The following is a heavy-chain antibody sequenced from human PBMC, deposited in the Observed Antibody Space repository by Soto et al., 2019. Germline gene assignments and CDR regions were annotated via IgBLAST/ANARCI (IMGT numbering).Heavy chain of an antibody. J-gene: IGHJ6*02. CDR1: GFTFSSYG. CDR3: AKDQDSSSWFPGYYGMDV. CDR2: ISYDGSNK. V-gene: IGHV3-30*18. Sequence: QVQLVESGGGVVQPGRSLRLSCAASGFTFSSYGMHWVRQAPGKGLEWVAVISYDGSNKYYADSVKGRFTISRDNSKNTLYLQMNSLRAEDTDVYYCAKDQDSSSWFPGYYGMDVWGQGTTVTVSS. D-gene: IGHD6-13*01.